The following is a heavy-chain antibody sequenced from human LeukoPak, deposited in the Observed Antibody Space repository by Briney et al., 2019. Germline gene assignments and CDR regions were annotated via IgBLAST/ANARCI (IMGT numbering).Heavy chain of an antibody. D-gene: IGHD4-23*01. V-gene: IGHV5-10-1*01. CDR2: IDPTDSYT. CDR3: ARAFGNSEDY. CDR1: GYIFSNYW. Sequence: GESLKISYKGSGYIFSNYWITWLRQMPGKGLEWMGRIDPTDSYTNYSPSFQGHVTISADESISPAYLQWSSLKVSDTAIYYCARAFGNSEDYWGQGTLVSVSS. J-gene: IGHJ4*02.